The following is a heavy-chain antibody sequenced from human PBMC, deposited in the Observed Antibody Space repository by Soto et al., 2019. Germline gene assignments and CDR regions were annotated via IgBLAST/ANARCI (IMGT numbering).Heavy chain of an antibody. V-gene: IGHV4-34*01. CDR3: ARVTGRYYYGMDV. Sequence: QVQLQQWGAGLLKPSETLSLTCAVYGGSFSGYYWSWIRQPPGKGLEWIGEINHSGSTNYNLSLKSRVTISVDTSKNQFSLKLSSVTAADTAVYYCARVTGRYYYGMDVWGQGTTVTVSS. CDR1: GGSFSGYY. J-gene: IGHJ6*02. CDR2: INHSGST.